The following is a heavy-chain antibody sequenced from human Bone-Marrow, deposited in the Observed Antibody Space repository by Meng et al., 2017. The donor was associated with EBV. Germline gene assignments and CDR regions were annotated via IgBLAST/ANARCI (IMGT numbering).Heavy chain of an antibody. J-gene: IGHJ4*02. V-gene: IGHV1-18*01. CDR1: GYTFINFG. Sequence: QVHLVQSAGEVRKPGASVKVSCKASGYTFINFGINWVRQAPGQGLEWMGWISPYNGDTNYAQKLQGRLTMTTDTSTSTAYMELRSLRSDDTAVYYCARERWGITMIVEPFDYWGQGTLVTVSS. CDR2: ISPYNGDT. D-gene: IGHD3-22*01. CDR3: ARERWGITMIVEPFDY.